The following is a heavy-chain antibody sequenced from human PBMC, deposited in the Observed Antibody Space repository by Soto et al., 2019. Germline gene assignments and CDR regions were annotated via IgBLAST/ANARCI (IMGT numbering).Heavy chain of an antibody. D-gene: IGHD3-10*01. J-gene: IGHJ6*02. CDR3: ARDMPLYGSGSPEDDFHYYGMDV. V-gene: IGHV3-21*01. Sequence: GGSLRLSCAASGFTFSSYSMNWVRQAPGKGLEWVSSISSSSSYIYYADSVKGRFTISRDNAKNSLYLQMNSLRAEDTAVYSCARDMPLYGSGSPEDDFHYYGMDVWGQGTTVTVSS. CDR1: GFTFSSYS. CDR2: ISSSSSYI.